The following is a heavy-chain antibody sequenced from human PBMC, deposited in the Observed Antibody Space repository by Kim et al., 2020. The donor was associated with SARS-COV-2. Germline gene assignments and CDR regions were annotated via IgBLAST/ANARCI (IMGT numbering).Heavy chain of an antibody. V-gene: IGHV1-69*13. Sequence: SVKVSCKASGGTFSSYAISWVRQAPGQGLEWMGGIIPIFGTANYAQKFQGRVTITADESTSTAYMELSSLRSEDTAVYYCARESAAAAYDAFDIWGQGTMVTVSS. CDR2: IIPIFGTA. J-gene: IGHJ3*02. CDR1: GGTFSSYA. CDR3: ARESAAAAYDAFDI. D-gene: IGHD6-13*01.